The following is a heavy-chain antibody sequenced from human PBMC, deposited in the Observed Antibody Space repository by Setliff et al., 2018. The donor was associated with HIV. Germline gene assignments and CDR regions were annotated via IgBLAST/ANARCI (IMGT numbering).Heavy chain of an antibody. V-gene: IGHV4-59*08. CDR1: DVSISAYY. J-gene: IGHJ4*02. CDR2: IFYTGST. D-gene: IGHD6-13*01. Sequence: SETLSLTCTVSDVSISAYYWSWIRQPPGKGLEWIGDIFYTGSTNYNPSLKSRVTISIDTSKNQFSLKLSSATATDTALYYCARVSSSYYFLGAFDSWGQRTLVTVSS. CDR3: ARVSSSYYFLGAFDS.